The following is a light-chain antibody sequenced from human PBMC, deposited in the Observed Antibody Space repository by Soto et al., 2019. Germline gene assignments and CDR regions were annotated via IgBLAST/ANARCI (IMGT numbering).Light chain of an antibody. CDR1: NIGSKS. V-gene: IGLV3-21*04. J-gene: IGLJ2*01. CDR3: QVWDSSSDHLRVV. CDR2: YDS. Sequence: SYELTQPPSVSVAPGKTARITCGGNNIGSKSVHWYQQKPGQAPVLVIYYDSDRPSGIPERFSGSNSGTTATLTISRVEAGDEADYYCQVWDSSSDHLRVVFGGGTKLTVL.